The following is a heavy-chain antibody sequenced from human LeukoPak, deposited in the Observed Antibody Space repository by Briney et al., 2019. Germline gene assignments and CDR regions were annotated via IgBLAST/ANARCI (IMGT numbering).Heavy chain of an antibody. D-gene: IGHD1-26*01. CDR2: IYYSGST. CDR3: ARIYSGSYHVDP. Sequence: SETLSLTCTVSGGSISSSSYYWGWIRQPPGKGLEWIGSIYYSGSTYYNPSLKSRITISVDTSKNQLSLKLSSVTAADTAVYYCARIYSGSYHVDPWGQGTLVTVSS. V-gene: IGHV4-39*07. CDR1: GGSISSSSYY. J-gene: IGHJ5*02.